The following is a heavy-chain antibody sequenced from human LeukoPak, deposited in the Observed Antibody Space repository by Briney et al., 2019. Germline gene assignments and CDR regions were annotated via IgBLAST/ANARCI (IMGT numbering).Heavy chain of an antibody. Sequence: GGSLRLSCAASGFTFSSYEMNWVRQAPRKGLEWVSYISIRCSTIYYADSVKGRFTISRDNARNSLYLQMNSLRAEDTAVYYCARDGGYSGYDDYYYYSAMDVWGQGTTVTVSS. V-gene: IGHV3-48*03. CDR2: ISIRCSTI. D-gene: IGHD5-12*01. CDR1: GFTFSSYE. CDR3: ARDGGYSGYDDYYYYSAMDV. J-gene: IGHJ6*02.